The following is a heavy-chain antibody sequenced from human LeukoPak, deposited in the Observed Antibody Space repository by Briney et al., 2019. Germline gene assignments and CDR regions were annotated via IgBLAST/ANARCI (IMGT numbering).Heavy chain of an antibody. V-gene: IGHV3-21*01. Sequence: GGSLRLSCAASGFTFSSCSFNWVRQVPGKGLEWVSSITTTFYTYYTDSVKGRFTISRDNAKNSLYLQMISLRAEDTAVYYCARVRANRYEDYWGQGTLVTVSS. J-gene: IGHJ4*02. CDR3: ARVRANRYEDY. D-gene: IGHD1-1*01. CDR1: GFTFSSCS. CDR2: ITTTFYT.